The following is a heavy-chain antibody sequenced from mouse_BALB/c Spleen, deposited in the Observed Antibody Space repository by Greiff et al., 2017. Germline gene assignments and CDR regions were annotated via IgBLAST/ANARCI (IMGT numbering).Heavy chain of an antibody. V-gene: IGHV3-2*02. Sequence: EVQRVESGPGLVKPSQSLSLTCTVTGYSITSDYAWNWIRQFPGNKLEWMGYISYSGSTSYNPSLKSRISITRDTSKNQFFLQLNSVTTEDTATYYCARATYYAMDYWGQGTSVTVSS. J-gene: IGHJ4*01. CDR2: ISYSGST. D-gene: IGHD1-2*01. CDR1: GYSITSDYA. CDR3: ARATYYAMDY.